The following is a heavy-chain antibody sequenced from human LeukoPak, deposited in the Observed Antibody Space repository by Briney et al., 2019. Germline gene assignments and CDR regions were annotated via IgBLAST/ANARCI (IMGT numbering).Heavy chain of an antibody. D-gene: IGHD2-15*01. CDR3: ARGVGGYCSGGSCYPPYYYYYGMDV. CDR2: ISAYNGNT. Sequence: ASVKVSCKASGYTFTSYGISWVRQAPGQGLEWMGWISAYNGNTNYAQKLQGRVTMTTDTSTSTAYMELRSLRSDDTAVYYCARGVGGYCSGGSCYPPYYYYYGMDVWGQGTTVTVSS. CDR1: GYTFTSYG. V-gene: IGHV1-18*01. J-gene: IGHJ6*02.